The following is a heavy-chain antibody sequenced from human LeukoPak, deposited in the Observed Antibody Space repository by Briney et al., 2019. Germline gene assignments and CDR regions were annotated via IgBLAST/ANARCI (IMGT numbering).Heavy chain of an antibody. CDR3: ASHGGGSYCGGDCYFYFDY. CDR2: IIPIFGTA. D-gene: IGHD2-21*02. Sequence: GASVKVSRKASGGTFSSYAISWVRQAPGQELEWMGGIIPIFGTANYAQKFQGRVTITADESTSTAYMELSSLRSEDTAVYYCASHGGGSYCGGDCYFYFDYWGQGTLVTVSS. V-gene: IGHV1-69*13. CDR1: GGTFSSYA. J-gene: IGHJ4*02.